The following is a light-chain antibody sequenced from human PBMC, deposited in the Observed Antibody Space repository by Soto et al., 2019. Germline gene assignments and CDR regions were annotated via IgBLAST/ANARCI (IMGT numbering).Light chain of an antibody. CDR1: SNDIGGYNL. J-gene: IGLJ7*01. V-gene: IGLV2-23*02. Sequence: QSVLTQPASVSGSPGQSIIISCTGTSNDIGGYNLVSWYQQRPGEAPKLIIYESSERPSGVSARFSGSRSGNTASLTISSLQAEDEADYSCCSFAGGATFVFGGGTQLTVL. CDR2: ESS. CDR3: CSFAGGATFV.